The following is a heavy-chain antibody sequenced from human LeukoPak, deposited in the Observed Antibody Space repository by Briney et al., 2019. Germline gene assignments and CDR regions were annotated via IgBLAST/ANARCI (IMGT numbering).Heavy chain of an antibody. D-gene: IGHD5-12*01. CDR3: ARLGGYGYFDY. CDR1: GVSISSYY. J-gene: IGHJ4*02. Sequence: SETLSLTCTVSGVSISSYYWSWIRQPPGKGLEWIGYIYYSGSTNYNPSLKSRVTISVDTSKSQFSLKLSSVTAADTAVYYCARLGGYGYFDYWGQGTLVTVSS. CDR2: IYYSGST. V-gene: IGHV4-59*01.